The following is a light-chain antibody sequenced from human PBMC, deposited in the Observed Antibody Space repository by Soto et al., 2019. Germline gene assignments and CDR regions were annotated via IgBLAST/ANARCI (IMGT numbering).Light chain of an antibody. CDR2: GAS. V-gene: IGKV3-15*01. J-gene: IGKJ1*01. CDR1: QSVSSN. Sequence: EIVMTQSPGTLSVSPGERATLSCRAGQSVSSNLAWYQQRPGQAPRLLMYGASTRAIGIQARFSGSGSGTEFTLTISSFQSEDFAIYYCQQNKDWPWTSVLGTQVDI. CDR3: QQNKDWPWT.